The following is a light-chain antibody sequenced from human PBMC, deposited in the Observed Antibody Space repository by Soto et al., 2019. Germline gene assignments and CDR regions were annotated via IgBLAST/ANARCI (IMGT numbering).Light chain of an antibody. CDR2: NVN. J-gene: IGLJ1*01. CDR3: RSYSVTNICL. V-gene: IGLV2-8*01. Sequence: QSVLTQPASVSGSPGQAVTISCTGTSRDIGGYDFVSWYQVRPGEAPQLIIYNVNGRPSGVPRRFSGSKSGNTASLTVSGLQAVDEADYYCRSYSVTNICLFGTGTKVTVL. CDR1: SRDIGGYDF.